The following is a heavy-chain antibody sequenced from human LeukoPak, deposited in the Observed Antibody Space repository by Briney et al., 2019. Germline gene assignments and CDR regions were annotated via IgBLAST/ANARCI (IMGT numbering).Heavy chain of an antibody. CDR1: GYSFTSYW. CDR2: IDPSGTYH. V-gene: IGHV5-10-1*01. D-gene: IGHD5-18*01. Sequence: GESLKISCKGSGYSFTSYWISWVRPMPGKGLEWMGRIDPSGTYHNHTPSFQGHVTISADKSISTAYLQWSSLKASDTAMYYCAIGPVDTAMVSDYWGQGTLVTVSS. CDR3: AIGPVDTAMVSDY. J-gene: IGHJ4*02.